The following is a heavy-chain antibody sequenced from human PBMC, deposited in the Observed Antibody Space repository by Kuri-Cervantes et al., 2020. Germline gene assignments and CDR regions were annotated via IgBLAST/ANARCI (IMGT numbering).Heavy chain of an antibody. CDR3: ARANDWIDS. J-gene: IGHJ5*01. Sequence: GSLRLSCTVSGGSISSYYWSWIRQPPGKGLEWIGYIYYSGSTNYNPSLKRRVTISADTSNNQFFLELTSLTAADTAVYYCARANDWIDSWGQGTLVTVSS. CDR1: GGSISSYY. CDR2: IYYSGST. V-gene: IGHV4-59*01.